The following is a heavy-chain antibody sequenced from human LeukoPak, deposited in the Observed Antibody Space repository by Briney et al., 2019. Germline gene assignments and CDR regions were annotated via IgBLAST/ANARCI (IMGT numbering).Heavy chain of an antibody. CDR3: ARGRRAGALFDY. Sequence: SQTLSLTCTVSGGSISSGGYYWSWIRQHPGKGLEWIGYICYSGSTYYNPSLKSRVTISVDTSKNQFSLKLSSVTAADTAVYCCARGRRAGALFDYWGQGTLVTVSS. V-gene: IGHV4-31*03. CDR2: ICYSGST. D-gene: IGHD1-26*01. CDR1: GGSISSGGYY. J-gene: IGHJ4*02.